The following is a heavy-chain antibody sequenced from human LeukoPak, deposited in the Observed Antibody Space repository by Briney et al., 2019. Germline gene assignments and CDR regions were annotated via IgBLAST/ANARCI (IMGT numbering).Heavy chain of an antibody. D-gene: IGHD3-22*01. CDR1: GFTFSSYA. CDR2: ISGSGGST. CDR3: AKGLEGVVVITNFDY. V-gene: IGHV3-23*01. J-gene: IGHJ4*02. Sequence: PGGSLRLSCAASGFTFSSYAMSWVRQAPGKGLEWVSAISGSGGSTYYADSVKGRFTISRDNPKNTLYLQMNSLRAEDTAVYYCAKGLEGVVVITNFDYWGQGTLVTVSS.